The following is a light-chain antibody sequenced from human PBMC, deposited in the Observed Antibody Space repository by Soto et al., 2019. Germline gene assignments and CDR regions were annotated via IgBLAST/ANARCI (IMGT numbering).Light chain of an antibody. Sequence: QSVLTQPPSVSGAPGQRVTISCTGSSSNIGAGYDVHWYQQLPGTAPKLLIYGNSNRPSGVPDRFSGSKSGTSASLAITGPQAEDVADYYCQSYDSSLSGHVSGTGTKLTVL. CDR2: GNS. CDR3: QSYDSSLSGHV. CDR1: SSNIGAGYD. J-gene: IGLJ1*01. V-gene: IGLV1-40*01.